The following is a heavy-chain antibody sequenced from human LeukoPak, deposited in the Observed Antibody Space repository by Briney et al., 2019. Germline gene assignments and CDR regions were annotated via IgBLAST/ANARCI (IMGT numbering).Heavy chain of an antibody. V-gene: IGHV4-39*07. CDR2: IYYSGST. CDR3: ARSHYSADGHNWFDP. Sequence: SETLSLTCTVSGGSISSSSYYWGWIRQPPGKGLEWIGSIYYSGSTNYNPSLKSRVTISVDTSKNQFSLKLSSVTAADTAVYYCARSHYSADGHNWFDPWGQGTLVTVSS. J-gene: IGHJ5*02. D-gene: IGHD1-26*01. CDR1: GGSISSSSYY.